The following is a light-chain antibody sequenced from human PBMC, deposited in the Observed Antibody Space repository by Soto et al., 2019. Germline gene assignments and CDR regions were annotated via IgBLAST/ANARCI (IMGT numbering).Light chain of an antibody. J-gene: IGLJ3*02. CDR1: SSDIGAGSD. CDR3: QSYDSSLGGSKGV. CDR2: SNI. Sequence: QSVLTQPPSMSGAPGQRVTISCTGSSSDIGAGSDVHWYQQFPGTAPKLLIYSNIKRPSGGPYRFSGSKSGTSASLAITGLQAEDEADYYCQSYDSSLGGSKGVFGGGTMLTGL. V-gene: IGLV1-40*01.